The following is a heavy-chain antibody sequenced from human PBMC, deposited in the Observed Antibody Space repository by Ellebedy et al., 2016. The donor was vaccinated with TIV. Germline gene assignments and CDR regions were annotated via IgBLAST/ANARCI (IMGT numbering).Heavy chain of an antibody. CDR3: AREVIAAAGIQPNFDY. Sequence: ASVKVSCKASGYTFTGYYMHWVRQAPGQGLEWMGWINPNSGGTKYSQRFQGRVTITRDTSASTAYMELSSLRSEDTAVYYCAREVIAAAGIQPNFDYWGQGTLVTVSS. J-gene: IGHJ4*02. CDR1: GYTFTGYY. V-gene: IGHV1-2*02. CDR2: INPNSGGT. D-gene: IGHD6-13*01.